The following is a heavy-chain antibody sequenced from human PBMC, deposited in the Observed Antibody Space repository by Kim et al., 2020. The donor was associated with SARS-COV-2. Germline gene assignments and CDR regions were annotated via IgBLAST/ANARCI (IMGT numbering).Heavy chain of an antibody. CDR2: ISSSSSYI. Sequence: GGSLRLSCAASGFTFSSYSMNWVRQAPGKGLEWVSSISSSSSYIYYADSVKGRFTISRDNAKNSLYLQMNSLGAEDTAVYYCARLIAAAGTEGWGYYYYGMDVWGQGTTVTVSS. CDR3: ARLIAAAGTEGWGYYYYGMDV. D-gene: IGHD6-13*01. J-gene: IGHJ6*02. V-gene: IGHV3-21*01. CDR1: GFTFSSYS.